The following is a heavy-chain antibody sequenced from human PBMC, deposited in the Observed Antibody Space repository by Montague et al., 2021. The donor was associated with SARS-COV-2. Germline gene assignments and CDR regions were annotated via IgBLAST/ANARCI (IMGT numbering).Heavy chain of an antibody. CDR1: GGSISSSSYY. CDR2: IHYSGST. J-gene: IGHJ6*03. CDR3: SRGDFGVVIIPYYYYYMDV. Sequence: SETLSLTCTVSGGSISSSSYYWGWIRQPPGKGLEWIGSIHYSGSTYYKPSLKSRVTISLDTSKNQFSLKLNSVTAADTAVYYCSRGDFGVVIIPYYYYYMDVWGKGTTVTVSS. V-gene: IGHV4-39*01. D-gene: IGHD3-3*01.